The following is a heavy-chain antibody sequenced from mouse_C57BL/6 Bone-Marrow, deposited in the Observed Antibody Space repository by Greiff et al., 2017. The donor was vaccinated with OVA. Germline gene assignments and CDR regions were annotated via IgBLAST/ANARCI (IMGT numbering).Heavy chain of an antibody. CDR3: ARAEVTTWYFDV. D-gene: IGHD2-2*01. CDR1: GFTFSDYY. J-gene: IGHJ1*03. V-gene: IGHV5-16*01. Sequence: EVHLVESEGGLVQPGSSMKLSCTASGFTFSDYYMAWVRQVPEKGLEWVANINYDGSSTYYLDSLKSRFIISRDNAKNILYLQMSSLKSEDTATYYCARAEVTTWYFDVWGTGTTVTVSS. CDR2: INYDGSST.